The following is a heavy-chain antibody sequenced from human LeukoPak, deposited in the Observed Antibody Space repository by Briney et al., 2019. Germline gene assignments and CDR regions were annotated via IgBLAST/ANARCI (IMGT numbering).Heavy chain of an antibody. Sequence: EASVKVSCKASGYTFSSYDINWVRQATGQGLEWMGWMNPNSGNTGYAQTFQGRVTMTRDTSISTAYMELSRLRSDDTAVYYCARGDSGYSYCDYWGQGTLVTVSS. CDR3: ARGDSGYSYCDY. J-gene: IGHJ4*02. CDR1: GYTFSSYD. D-gene: IGHD3-22*01. V-gene: IGHV1-8*01. CDR2: MNPNSGNT.